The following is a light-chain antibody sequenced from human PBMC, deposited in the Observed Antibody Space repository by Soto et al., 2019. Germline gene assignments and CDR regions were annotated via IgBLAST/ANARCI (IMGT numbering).Light chain of an antibody. Sequence: QPVLTQPPSASGTPGQRVTISCSRSTSNIGSSCVYCYRQLPGTAPKLFIYENNRRPSGVPDRFSGSKSGTSASLAISGLRSEDEADYYCATWDDSLSGPVFGGGTKLTVL. CDR2: ENN. J-gene: IGLJ2*01. V-gene: IGLV1-47*01. CDR1: TSNIGSSC. CDR3: ATWDDSLSGPV.